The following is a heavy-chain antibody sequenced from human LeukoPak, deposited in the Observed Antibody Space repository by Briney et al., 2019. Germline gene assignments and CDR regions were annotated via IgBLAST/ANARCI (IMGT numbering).Heavy chain of an antibody. CDR2: INPHSGDT. CDR3: ASEGLATGDLLIFDY. J-gene: IGHJ4*02. Sequence: ASVKVSCKASGYTFTGYYMLWVRQAPGRGLEWMGRINPHSGDTNSAQKLQGRVTMTRDTSISTVYMELSRLTSDDTAVYYCASEGLATGDLLIFDYWGQGTLVTVSS. D-gene: IGHD7-27*01. CDR1: GYTFTGYY. V-gene: IGHV1-2*06.